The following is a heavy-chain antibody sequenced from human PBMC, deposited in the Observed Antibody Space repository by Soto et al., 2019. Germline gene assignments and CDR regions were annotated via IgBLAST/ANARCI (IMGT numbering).Heavy chain of an antibody. Sequence: EVQLLESGGGLIQPGGSLRLSCAASGFTFSTYAMNWVRQAPGKGLEWVSGITSGGGTTYYADSVKGRFTISRDNSKNTLYLQVNSLRAEDTAVYYCAKVVRSSSYYFDYWGQGTLVTVSS. CDR2: ITSGGGTT. D-gene: IGHD6-6*01. V-gene: IGHV3-23*01. CDR3: AKVVRSSSYYFDY. CDR1: GFTFSTYA. J-gene: IGHJ4*02.